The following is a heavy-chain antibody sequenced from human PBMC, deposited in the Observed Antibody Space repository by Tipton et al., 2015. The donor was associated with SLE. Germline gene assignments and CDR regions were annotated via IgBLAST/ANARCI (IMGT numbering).Heavy chain of an antibody. D-gene: IGHD6-19*01. J-gene: IGHJ4*02. CDR3: ARDRPSYSSGWYSYYFDY. Sequence: TLSLTCTVSGGSISSYYWSWIRQPPGKGLEWIGYIYYSGSTNYNPSLKSRVTISVDTSKNQFSLKLSSVTAADTAVYYCARDRPSYSSGWYSYYFDYWGQGTLVTVSS. CDR2: IYYSGST. V-gene: IGHV4-4*08. CDR1: GGSISSYY.